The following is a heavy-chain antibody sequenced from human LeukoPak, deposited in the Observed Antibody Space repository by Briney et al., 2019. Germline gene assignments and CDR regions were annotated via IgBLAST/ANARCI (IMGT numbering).Heavy chain of an antibody. CDR1: GFTFSSYW. Sequence: GGSLRLSCAASGFTFSSYWMSWVRQAPGKGLEWVSYISSSSSTIYYADSVKGRFTISRDNAKNSLYLQMNSLRAEDTAVYYCARGVAGPYYYYYMDVWGRGTTVTVSS. CDR3: ARGVAGPYYYYYMDV. D-gene: IGHD6-19*01. CDR2: ISSSSSTI. V-gene: IGHV3-48*01. J-gene: IGHJ6*03.